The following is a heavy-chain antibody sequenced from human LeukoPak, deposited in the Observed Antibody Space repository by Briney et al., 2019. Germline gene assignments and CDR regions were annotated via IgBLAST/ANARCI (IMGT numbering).Heavy chain of an antibody. CDR1: GYSFTDYY. J-gene: IGHJ5*02. CDR3: ARADRLHGGPYLIGP. D-gene: IGHD3-16*01. V-gene: IGHV1-2*02. Sequence: ASVKVSCKTSGYSFTDYYMHWVRQAPGQGLEWMGWINPNSGGTSSAQKLQGRVTMPRDTSITTVYMEVNCLTSDDTAMYYCARADRLHGGPYLIGPWGQETLVTVSS. CDR2: INPNSGGT.